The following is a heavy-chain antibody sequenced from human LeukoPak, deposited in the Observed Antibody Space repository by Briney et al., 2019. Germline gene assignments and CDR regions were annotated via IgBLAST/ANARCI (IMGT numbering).Heavy chain of an antibody. J-gene: IGHJ4*02. Sequence: SETLALTCSVSGDSVSTYDYYWGWLRQSPGKGLEWIGSVFYSGSTQYNPSFLSRVSISVNSSKNQYSLKLTSVTAADTAVYYCASRERLRGVHVYFDYWGQGRLVTVSS. D-gene: IGHD3-10*01. CDR2: VFYSGST. CDR3: ASRERLRGVHVYFDY. V-gene: IGHV4-39*07. CDR1: GDSVSTYDYY.